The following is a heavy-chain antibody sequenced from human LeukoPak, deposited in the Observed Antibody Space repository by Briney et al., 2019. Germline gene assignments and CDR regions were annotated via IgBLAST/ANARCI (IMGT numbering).Heavy chain of an antibody. J-gene: IGHJ4*02. CDR3: ATKRGYDYGLDY. V-gene: IGHV3-53*01. Sequence: GGSLRLSCAASGFTVSSNYMSWVRQAPGKGLEWVSVTYSGRSTYYADSVKGRFTISRDNSKNTLYLQMNSLRAEDTAVYYCATKRGYDYGLDYWGQGTLVTVSS. D-gene: IGHD5-18*01. CDR1: GFTVSSNY. CDR2: TYSGRST.